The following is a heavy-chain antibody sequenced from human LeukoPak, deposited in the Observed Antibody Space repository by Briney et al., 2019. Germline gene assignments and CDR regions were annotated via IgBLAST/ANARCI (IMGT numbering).Heavy chain of an antibody. CDR3: ARDGGSGRYYYFDY. CDR1: GFTFSSYS. V-gene: IGHV3-48*02. J-gene: IGHJ4*02. D-gene: IGHD3-10*01. Sequence: QPGGSLRLSCAASGFTFSSYSMNWVRQVPGKGLEWVSYISSSSSTIYYADSVKGRFTISRDHAKNSLDLQMNSLRDGDTAVYYCARDGGSGRYYYFDYWGQGTLVTVSS. CDR2: ISSSSSTI.